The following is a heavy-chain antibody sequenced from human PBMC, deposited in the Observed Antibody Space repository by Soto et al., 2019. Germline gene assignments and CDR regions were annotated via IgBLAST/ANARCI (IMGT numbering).Heavy chain of an antibody. D-gene: IGHD2-2*01. CDR1: GYTFTSYD. CDR2: MNPNSGNT. Sequence: ASVKVSCKASGYTFTSYDINWVRQATGQGLEWMGWMNPNSGNTGYAQKFQGRVTMTRNTSISTAYMELSSLRSEDTAVYYCARGDYKDDIVVVPAAIYYWGQGTLVTVSS. V-gene: IGHV1-8*01. CDR3: ARGDYKDDIVVVPAAIYY. J-gene: IGHJ4*02.